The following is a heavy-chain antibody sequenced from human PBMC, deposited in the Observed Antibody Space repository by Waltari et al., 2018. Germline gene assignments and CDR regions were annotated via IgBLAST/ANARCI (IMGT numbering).Heavy chain of an antibody. CDR2: IKQDGSEK. D-gene: IGHD3-10*01. J-gene: IGHJ4*02. CDR3: ARDLGVLWSPGDY. CDR1: GFTFSSSW. Sequence: EVQLVESGGGLVQPGGSLRLSCAASGFTFSSSWMSWVRQAPGKGLEWVANIKQDGSEKYYVDSVKGRFTISRDNAKNSLYLQMNSLRAEDTAVYYCARDLGVLWSPGDYWGQGTLVTVSS. V-gene: IGHV3-7*01.